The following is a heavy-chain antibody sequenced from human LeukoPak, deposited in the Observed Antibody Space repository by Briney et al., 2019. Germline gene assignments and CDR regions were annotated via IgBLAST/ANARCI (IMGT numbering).Heavy chain of an antibody. CDR3: AREKDAFCSD. Sequence: ASVRLSCKASGYAFSSYGINWVRQAPGQGLEWMGWISPYNDNTKYAQKVQGRVTMTTDTSTTTAYMELRSLRYDDTAVYYCAREKDAFCSDWGQGTPVTVSS. CDR1: GYAFSSYG. CDR2: ISPYNDNT. V-gene: IGHV1-18*01. J-gene: IGHJ4*02. D-gene: IGHD3-3*01.